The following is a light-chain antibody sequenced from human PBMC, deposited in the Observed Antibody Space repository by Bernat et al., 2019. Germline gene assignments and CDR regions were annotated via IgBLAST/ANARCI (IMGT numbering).Light chain of an antibody. J-gene: IGKJ3*01. Sequence: DIQMTQSPSSLSASVGDRVTITCRASQSISSYLNWYQQKPGKAPKRLIYAASSLQSGVPSRFSGSGSGTDFTLTISSLQPEDFATYYCQPSYSTPPTFGPGTQVDL. CDR3: QPSYSTPPT. CDR1: QSISSY. V-gene: IGKV1-39*01. CDR2: AAS.